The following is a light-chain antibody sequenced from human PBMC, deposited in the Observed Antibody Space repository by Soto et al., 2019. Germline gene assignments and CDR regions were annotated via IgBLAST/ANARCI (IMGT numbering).Light chain of an antibody. J-gene: IGLJ1*01. V-gene: IGLV2-14*01. Sequence: QSALTQPASVSGSPGQSITISCTGTSSDVGGYNYVSWYQQHTGKAPKLMIFDVSNRPSGVSNRFSGSKSGNTASLTISGPQAEDEADYYCSSYTSSSTLYDFGTGTKVTVL. CDR1: SSDVGGYNY. CDR3: SSYTSSSTLYD. CDR2: DVS.